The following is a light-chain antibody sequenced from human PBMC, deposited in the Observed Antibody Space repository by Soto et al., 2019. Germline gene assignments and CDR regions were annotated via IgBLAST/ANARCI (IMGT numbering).Light chain of an antibody. CDR1: QSVSSSY. J-gene: IGKJ1*01. V-gene: IGKV3-20*01. CDR2: GAS. Sequence: EIVLTQSPGTLSLSPGERATLSCRASQSVSSSYLAWYQQKPGQAPRLLIYGASSRATGIPDRFSGSGSGTDFTLTISGLQSEDSGVYFCHEYNTWPWTFXQGTKVDIK. CDR3: HEYNTWPWT.